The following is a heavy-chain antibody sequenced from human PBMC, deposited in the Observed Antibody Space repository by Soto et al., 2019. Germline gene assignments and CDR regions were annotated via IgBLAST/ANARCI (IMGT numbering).Heavy chain of an antibody. CDR1: GFTFSSYA. D-gene: IGHD2-21*01. Sequence: EVQLLESGGGLVQPGGSLTLSCAASGFTFSSYAMSWVRQAPGKGLEWVSAISGSGCSTYYAASVKGRFTISRDNSKNTLYLQMNSLRAGDTAVYYCAKGWVLAISDAFDIWGQGTMVTVSS. J-gene: IGHJ3*02. CDR2: ISGSGCST. CDR3: AKGWVLAISDAFDI. V-gene: IGHV3-23*01.